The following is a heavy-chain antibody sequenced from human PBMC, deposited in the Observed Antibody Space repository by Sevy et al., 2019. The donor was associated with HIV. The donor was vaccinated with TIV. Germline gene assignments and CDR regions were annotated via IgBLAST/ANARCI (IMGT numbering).Heavy chain of an antibody. CDR3: AKDLKRQQLVYDY. CDR2: ISGSGGST. J-gene: IGHJ4*02. V-gene: IGHV3-23*01. Sequence: GGSLRLSCAASGFTFSSYAMSWVRQAPGKGLEWVSAISGSGGSTYYADSVKGRFTISRDNAKNTLYLQMNSLRAEDTAVYYCAKDLKRQQLVYDYWGQGTLVTVSS. D-gene: IGHD6-13*01. CDR1: GFTFSSYA.